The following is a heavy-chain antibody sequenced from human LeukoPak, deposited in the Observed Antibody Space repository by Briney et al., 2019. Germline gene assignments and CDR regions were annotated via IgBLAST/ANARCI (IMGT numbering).Heavy chain of an antibody. CDR3: AKTRKWIDY. Sequence: PGGSLRLSCAASGFTFSDYYMGWIRQAPGKGLEWVSYISSSGSTTYYADSVKGRFTISRDNAQNSLYLQLSSLKADDTAVYYCAKTRKWIDYWGQGTLVTVSS. V-gene: IGHV3-11*01. D-gene: IGHD2-8*01. CDR1: GFTFSDYY. J-gene: IGHJ4*02. CDR2: ISSSGSTT.